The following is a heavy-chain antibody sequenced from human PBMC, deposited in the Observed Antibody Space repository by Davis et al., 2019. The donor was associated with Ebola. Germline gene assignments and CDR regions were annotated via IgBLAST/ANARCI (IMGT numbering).Heavy chain of an antibody. Sequence: GGSLRLSCAASGFTFSSYAMSWVRQAPGKGLEWVSAISGSGGSTYYADSVKGRFTISRDNSKNTLYLQMNSLRAEDTAVYYCARDRESELTVTLDYWGQGTLVTVSS. V-gene: IGHV3-23*01. CDR1: GFTFSSYA. D-gene: IGHD4-17*01. J-gene: IGHJ4*02. CDR2: ISGSGGST. CDR3: ARDRESELTVTLDY.